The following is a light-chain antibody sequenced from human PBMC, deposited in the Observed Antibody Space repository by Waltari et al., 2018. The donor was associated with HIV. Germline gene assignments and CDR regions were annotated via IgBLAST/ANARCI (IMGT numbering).Light chain of an antibody. CDR1: QSVSSN. V-gene: IGKV3-15*01. CDR2: DAS. J-gene: IGKJ1*01. CDR3: LQYNNWWT. Sequence: EIVMTQSPATLSVSPGERANLSCRASQSVSSNLAWYQQKPGPAPMLLIYDASTRATGIPARFSGSGSWTDFSLTISSLQSEDFAVYYCLQYNNWWTFGQGTKVEIK.